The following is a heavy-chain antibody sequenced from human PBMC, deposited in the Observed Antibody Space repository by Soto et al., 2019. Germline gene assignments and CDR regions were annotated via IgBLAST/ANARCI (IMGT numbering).Heavy chain of an antibody. CDR3: ASHLEVVPARYGSYYYYGMDV. V-gene: IGHV5-10-1*01. CDR2: IDPSDSYT. D-gene: IGHD2-2*01. CDR1: GYSFTSYW. Sequence: EVQLVQSGAEVKKPGESLRISCKGSGYSFTSYWISWVRQMPGKGLEWMGRIDPSDSYTNYSPSFQGHVTISADKSISTADRQWSSLKASDAAMYYCASHLEVVPARYGSYYYYGMDVWGQGTTVTVSS. J-gene: IGHJ6*02.